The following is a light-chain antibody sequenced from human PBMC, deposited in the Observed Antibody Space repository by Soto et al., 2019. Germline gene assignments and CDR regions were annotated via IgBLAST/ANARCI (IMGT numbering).Light chain of an antibody. J-gene: IGKJ2*01. CDR1: QSISNY. CDR2: ATS. V-gene: IGKV1-27*01. Sequence: DIQMTQSPSSLSASVGDRVTISCRASQSISNYLAWYQQKPGQVPKLLIYATSTLQSGVPSRFSGSGSVTDFTLTISSLQPEDVATYYCQKYDSAPHTFGQGTKLEIK. CDR3: QKYDSAPHT.